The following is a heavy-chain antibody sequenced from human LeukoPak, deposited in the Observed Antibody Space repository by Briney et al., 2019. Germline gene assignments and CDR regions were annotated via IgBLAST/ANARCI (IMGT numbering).Heavy chain of an antibody. CDR3: TKGGTYHDILTPSYL. CDR1: GFTFSSYA. Sequence: GGSLRLSCAASGFTFSSYAMAWVRQAPGKGLEWISGISGSGINTYYVDSVKGRFTVSRDNSKNRLYLQMDNLRVEDRAVYYCTKGGTYHDILTPSYLWGQGSLVSVFS. CDR2: ISGSGINT. D-gene: IGHD3-9*01. V-gene: IGHV3-23*02. J-gene: IGHJ4*02.